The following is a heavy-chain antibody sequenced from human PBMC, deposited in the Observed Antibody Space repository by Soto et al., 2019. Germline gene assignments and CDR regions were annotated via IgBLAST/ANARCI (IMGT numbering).Heavy chain of an antibody. J-gene: IGHJ4*02. CDR2: ISGSGGST. CDR3: XXXXXXXXXXXXXALNFDY. V-gene: IGHV3-23*01. Sequence: EVQLLESGGGLVQPGGSLRLSCAASGFTFSSYAMSWVRQAPGKGLEWVSAISGSGGSTYYADSVKGRFTISRDNSKNTLYLQXXXXXXXXXXXXXXXXXXXXXXXXXXXALNFDYWGQGTLVTVSS. CDR1: GFTFSSYA.